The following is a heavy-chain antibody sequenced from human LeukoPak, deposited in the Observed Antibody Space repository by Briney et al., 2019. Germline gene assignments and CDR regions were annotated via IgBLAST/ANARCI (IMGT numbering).Heavy chain of an antibody. CDR3: ARGVHDYYYYYMDV. V-gene: IGHV4-59*01. Sequence: SETLSLTCTVSGGSISSYYWSWIRQPPGKGLEWIGYIYYSGSTNYNPSLKSRVTISVDTSKNQFSLKLSSVTAADTAVYYCARGVHDYYYYYMDVWGKGTTVTISS. CDR2: IYYSGST. J-gene: IGHJ6*03. CDR1: GGSISSYY.